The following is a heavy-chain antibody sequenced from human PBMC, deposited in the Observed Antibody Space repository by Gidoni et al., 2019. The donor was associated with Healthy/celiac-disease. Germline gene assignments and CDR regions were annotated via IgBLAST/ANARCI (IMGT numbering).Heavy chain of an antibody. Sequence: QVQLQESGPGLVQPSETLSLTCTVSGGSISSYYWSWIRQPPGKGLEWIGYIYYSGSTNYNPSRKSRVTISVDTSKNQFSLKLSYVTAADTAVYYCAREDSSGYYDKAFDIWGQGTMVTVSS. V-gene: IGHV4-59*01. D-gene: IGHD3-22*01. CDR1: GGSISSYY. CDR3: AREDSSGYYDKAFDI. J-gene: IGHJ3*02. CDR2: IYYSGST.